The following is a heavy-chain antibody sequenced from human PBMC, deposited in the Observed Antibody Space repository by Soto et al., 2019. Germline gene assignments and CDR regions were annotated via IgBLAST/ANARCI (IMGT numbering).Heavy chain of an antibody. Sequence: ASVNVSCKASGYTFTGYYMQWVRQAPGQGLEWMGWINPNSGGTNYAQKFQGWVTMTRNQFSLHPNSVTPEDTAVYYCARVVGAPSQNVYYYFMDVWGQGTTVTVSS. J-gene: IGHJ6*03. CDR2: INPNSGGT. D-gene: IGHD2-8*01. CDR3: ARVVGAPSQNVYYYFMDV. CDR1: GYTFTGYY. V-gene: IGHV1-2*04.